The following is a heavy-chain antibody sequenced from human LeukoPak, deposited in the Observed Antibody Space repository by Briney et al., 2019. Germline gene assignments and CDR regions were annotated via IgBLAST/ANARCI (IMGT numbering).Heavy chain of an antibody. CDR3: AKGYCSSTSCIYYYYYGMDV. V-gene: IGHV3-30*18. J-gene: IGHJ6*02. CDR2: ISYDGSNK. CDR1: GFTFSSYG. D-gene: IGHD2-2*01. Sequence: GRSLRLSCAASGFTFSSYGVHWVRQAPGKGLEWVAVISYDGSNKYYADSVKGRFTISRDNSKDTLYLQMNSLRAEDTAVYYCAKGYCSSTSCIYYYYYGMDVWGQGTTVTVSS.